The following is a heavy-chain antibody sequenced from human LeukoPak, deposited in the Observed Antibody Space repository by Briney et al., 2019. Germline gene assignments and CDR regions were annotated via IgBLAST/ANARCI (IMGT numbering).Heavy chain of an antibody. V-gene: IGHV3-9*03. J-gene: IGHJ4*02. CDR2: LIWVSGSI. Sequence: GRSLRLSCAAPGFTFEASAMPWVPQAPGKGLGWVSGLIWVSGSIGNADSVKGRFTISRDTANDSLYLEINSLRAVDMGVNYCAKAFRSDFWSGYYFDYWGQETLVTVPS. CDR3: AKAFRSDFWSGYYFDY. D-gene: IGHD3-3*01. CDR1: GFTFEASA.